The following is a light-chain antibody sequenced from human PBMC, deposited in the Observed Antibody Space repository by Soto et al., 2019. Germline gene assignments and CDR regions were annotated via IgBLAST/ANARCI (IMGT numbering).Light chain of an antibody. CDR1: NSDVGGYNS. CDR3: SSYTSSTAYV. Sequence: QSALTQPPSASGSPGQSVTISCTGTNSDVGGYNSLSWYQQHPGKAPKLIIYEVSKRPSGVPDRFSGSKSGNTASLTISGLQAEDEADYYCSSYTSSTAYVFGTGTKLTVL. V-gene: IGLV2-8*01. J-gene: IGLJ1*01. CDR2: EVS.